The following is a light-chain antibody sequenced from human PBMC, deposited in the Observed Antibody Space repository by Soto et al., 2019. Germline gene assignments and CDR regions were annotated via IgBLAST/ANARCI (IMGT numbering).Light chain of an antibody. CDR3: QQCGSSPLT. CDR2: ATS. CDR1: QSVNSNY. V-gene: IGKV3-20*01. Sequence: EIVLTQSPGTLSLSPGERPTLSCRASQSVNSNYLAWYRQKPGQTPRLLIYATSSRATGIPDRFSGSGSGTDFTLTISRLEPEDFAVYYCQQCGSSPLTFGGGTKVEIK. J-gene: IGKJ4*01.